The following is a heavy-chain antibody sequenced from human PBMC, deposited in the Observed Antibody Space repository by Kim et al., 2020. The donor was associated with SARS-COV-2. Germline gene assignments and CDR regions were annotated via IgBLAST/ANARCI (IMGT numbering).Heavy chain of an antibody. CDR3: ARLLYGDYKGYFDY. CDR1: GGSISSYY. CDR2: IYYSGST. J-gene: IGHJ4*02. V-gene: IGHV4-59*01. Sequence: SETLSLTCTVSGGSISSYYWSWIRQPPGKGLEWIGYIYYSGSTNYNPSLKSRVTISVDTSKNQFSLKLSSVTAADTAVYYCARLLYGDYKGYFDYWGQGTLVTVTS. D-gene: IGHD4-17*01.